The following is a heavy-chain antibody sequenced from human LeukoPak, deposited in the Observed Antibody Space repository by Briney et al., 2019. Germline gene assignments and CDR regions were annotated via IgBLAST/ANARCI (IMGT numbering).Heavy chain of an antibody. Sequence: SETLSLTCAVSGYPINNAYYWVCIRQPPGKGLEWIGSLYHPDSTYYNPSLKSRVTMSVDTSRNQFSLKLSSVTAADTAVYYCARSHHIVVVPAAIGYWGQGTLVTVSS. CDR3: ARSHHIVVVPAAIGY. J-gene: IGHJ4*02. CDR1: GYPINNAYY. V-gene: IGHV4-38-2*01. D-gene: IGHD2-2*01. CDR2: LYHPDST.